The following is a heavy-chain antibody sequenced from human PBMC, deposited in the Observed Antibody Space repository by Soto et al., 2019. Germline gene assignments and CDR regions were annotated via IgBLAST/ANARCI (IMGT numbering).Heavy chain of an antibody. CDR1: GASISIGGYF. CDR2: IYYNGST. V-gene: IGHV4-31*03. Sequence: SETLSLTCTVSGASISIGGYFWSWIRQHPGKGLEWIGHIYYNGSTYYNPSLKSRLTISVDTSKNEFSLRLTSVTAADTAVYFCATDQYFGSEIDFYYYAMDVWGQGTTVTVSS. D-gene: IGHD3-10*01. CDR3: ATDQYFGSEIDFYYYAMDV. J-gene: IGHJ6*02.